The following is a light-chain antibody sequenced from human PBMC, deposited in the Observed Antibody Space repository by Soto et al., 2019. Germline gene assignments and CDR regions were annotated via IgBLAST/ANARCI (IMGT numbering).Light chain of an antibody. CDR3: AAWDDSLNGVV. CDR1: SSNIGSNY. Sequence: QAVVTQPPSTSGAPGQRVTISCSGSSSNIGSNYVYWYQQLPGTAPKLLIYNKNQRPSGVPDRFSGSKSGTSASLAISGLRSEDEAYYHCAAWDDSLNGVVFGGGTQLTVL. V-gene: IGLV1-47*01. CDR2: NKN. J-gene: IGLJ7*01.